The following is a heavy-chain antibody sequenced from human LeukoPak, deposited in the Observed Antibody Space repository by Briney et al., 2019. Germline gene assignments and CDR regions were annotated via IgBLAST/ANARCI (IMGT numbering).Heavy chain of an antibody. J-gene: IGHJ4*02. CDR2: ISGSGGST. CDR1: GFTFSSYA. D-gene: IGHD3-10*01. Sequence: PGGSLRLSCAASGFTFSSYAISWVRQAPGKGLEWVSAISGSGGSTYYADSVKGRFTISRDNSKNTLYLQMNSLRAEDTAVYYCAKDLTVMVRGVIPSFDYWGQGTLVTVSS. V-gene: IGHV3-23*01. CDR3: AKDLTVMVRGVIPSFDY.